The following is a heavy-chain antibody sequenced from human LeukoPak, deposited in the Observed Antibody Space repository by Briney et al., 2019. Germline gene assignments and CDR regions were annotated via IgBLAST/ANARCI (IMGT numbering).Heavy chain of an antibody. CDR1: GFTFSNTY. CDR2: ISGSGGST. Sequence: GGSLRLSCAASGFTFSNTYMSWVRQAPGKGLEWVSVISGSGGSTDYADAVRGRFTISRDNFKNTLSLQMNSLRDEDTAVYYCAKDMRYSSSWYPFDNWGQGTLVTVSS. CDR3: AKDMRYSSSWYPFDN. D-gene: IGHD6-13*01. V-gene: IGHV3-23*01. J-gene: IGHJ4*02.